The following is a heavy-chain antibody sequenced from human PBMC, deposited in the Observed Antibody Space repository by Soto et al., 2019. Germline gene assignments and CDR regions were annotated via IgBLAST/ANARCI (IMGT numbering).Heavy chain of an antibody. V-gene: IGHV3-33*01. J-gene: IGHJ6*02. CDR3: ARDKIAAAGTWDRVDV. Sequence: GGSLRLSCAASGFSFTRYGFHWVLWAPGQGLEWVAAIWHDGSKEYYVESVKGRFTVSRDNSKSTLYLQMNSLRAEETAVYYCARDKIAAAGTWDRVDVWGQGTTVTVS. D-gene: IGHD6-13*01. CDR1: GFSFTRYG. CDR2: IWHDGSKE.